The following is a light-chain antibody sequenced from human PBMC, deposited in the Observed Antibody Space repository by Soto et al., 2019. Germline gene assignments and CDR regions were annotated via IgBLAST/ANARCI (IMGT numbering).Light chain of an antibody. J-gene: IGLJ1*01. CDR2: DVN. V-gene: IGLV2-11*01. CDR1: SSDVGGDNY. CDR3: CSYAGSYTYV. Sequence: QSALTQPRSVSGSPGQSVTISCTGTSSDVGGDNYASWYQQHPGKAPKLMIYDVNKRPSGVPDRFSGSKSGNTASLTISGLQAEDEADFYCCSYAGSYTYVFGTGTKLTVL.